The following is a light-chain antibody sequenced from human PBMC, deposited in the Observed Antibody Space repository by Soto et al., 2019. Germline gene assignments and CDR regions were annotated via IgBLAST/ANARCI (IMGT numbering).Light chain of an antibody. J-gene: IGLJ1*01. CDR3: CSFAGTGTQYV. Sequence: QSALTQPASVSGSPGQSITISCTGTSSDVGNYNLVSWYQQHPGKAPKVMIFEGSKRPSGVSNRFSGSRSGNTASLTISGLQAEDEADYYCCSFAGTGTQYVFGTGTKLTVL. CDR1: SSDVGNYNL. CDR2: EGS. V-gene: IGLV2-23*01.